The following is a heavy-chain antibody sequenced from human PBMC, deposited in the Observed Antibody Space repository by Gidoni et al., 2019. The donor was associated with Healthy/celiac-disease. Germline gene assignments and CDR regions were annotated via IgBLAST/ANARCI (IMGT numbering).Heavy chain of an antibody. CDR2: INPSGGST. CDR3: AIGRYSSCWYLDY. V-gene: IGHV1-46*01. CDR1: GYTFTSYY. Sequence: QVQLVQSGAEVKTPGASVKVSCKASGYTFTSYYMHWVRQAPGQGLEWMGRINPSGGSTSYAQNFLCRVTMTRDTSTSTVYLELSSLRSDDTALYYCAIGRYSSCWYLDYWGQGTLVTVSS. J-gene: IGHJ4*02. D-gene: IGHD6-19*01.